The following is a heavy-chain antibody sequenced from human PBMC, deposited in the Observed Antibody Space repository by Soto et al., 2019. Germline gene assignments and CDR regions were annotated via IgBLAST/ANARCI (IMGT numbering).Heavy chain of an antibody. CDR2: INPSGGST. J-gene: IGHJ4*02. D-gene: IGHD2-15*01. Sequence: GASVKVSYKASGYTFTSYYLHWVRQAPGQGLEWMGIINPSGGSTSYAQKFQGRVTMTRDTSTSTVYMELSSLRSEDTAVYYCARDGGYCSGGTCHFDYWGQGTPVTVSS. CDR3: ARDGGYCSGGTCHFDY. V-gene: IGHV1-46*01. CDR1: GYTFTSYY.